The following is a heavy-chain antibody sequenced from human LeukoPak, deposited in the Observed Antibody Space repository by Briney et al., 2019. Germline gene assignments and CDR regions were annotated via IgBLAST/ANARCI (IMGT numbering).Heavy chain of an antibody. D-gene: IGHD1-26*01. J-gene: IGHJ3*02. Sequence: GGSLRLSCTVSGFTVSSSSMSWVRQAPGKGLEWVSFIYSGGNTHNSDSVKGRFTISRDNSKNTLYLQMNSLRAEDTAVYYCASRDSGSYPDAFDIWGQGTMVTVSS. CDR1: GFTVSSSS. CDR2: IYSGGNT. V-gene: IGHV3-53*01. CDR3: ASRDSGSYPDAFDI.